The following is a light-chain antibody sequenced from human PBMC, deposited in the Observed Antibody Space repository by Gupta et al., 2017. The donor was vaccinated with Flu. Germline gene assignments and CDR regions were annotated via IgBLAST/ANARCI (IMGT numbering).Light chain of an antibody. CDR3: TADTSRSTRV. J-gene: IGLJ3*02. Sequence: ITIASTGTSSDVGGYYYVSYHHHHPEKTHNLMFFEVSRRPAGVASRFSASKAGNTASLTISGHEEEDAADYYCTADTSRSTRVFGGGTRLTVL. V-gene: IGLV2-14*01. CDR1: SSDVGGYYY. CDR2: EVS.